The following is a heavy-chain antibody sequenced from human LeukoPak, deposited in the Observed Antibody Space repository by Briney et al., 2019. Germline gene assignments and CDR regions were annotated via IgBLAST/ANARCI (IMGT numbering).Heavy chain of an antibody. D-gene: IGHD3-3*01. CDR3: VKDFCSGRNCPFPFFDS. J-gene: IGHJ4*02. Sequence: GGSLRLSCAASGFTLSGHAMSWVRQAPAKGLEWVSITVAGYSETHYADSVKGRFTISRDDSSNTLYLQMNSLRADDTGTYYCVKDFCSGRNCPFPFFDSWGQGTLVTV. V-gene: IGHV3-23*01. CDR1: GFTLSGHA. CDR2: TVAGYSET.